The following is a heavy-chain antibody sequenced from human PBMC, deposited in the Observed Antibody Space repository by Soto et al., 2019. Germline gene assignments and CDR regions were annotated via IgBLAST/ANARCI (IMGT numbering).Heavy chain of an antibody. J-gene: IGHJ5*02. D-gene: IGHD2-15*01. V-gene: IGHV4-59*08. CDR2: IYYTGST. Sequence: SETLSLTCTVSGGSISGSYWSWIRQPPGKGLEWIGYIYYTGSTNYNPSLKSRVTLSVDTSKNQFSLKLSSVTAADTAVYYCARQCRGVTCHWFVPWGQGTLVTVSS. CDR1: GGSISGSY. CDR3: ARQCRGVTCHWFVP.